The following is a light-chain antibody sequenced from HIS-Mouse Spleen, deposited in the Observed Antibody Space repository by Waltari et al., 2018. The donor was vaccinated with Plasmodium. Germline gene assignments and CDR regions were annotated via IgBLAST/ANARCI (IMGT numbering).Light chain of an antibody. CDR2: EDS. CDR3: YSTDSSGNHRV. Sequence: SYELTQPPSVSVSPGHTATTPCSGAPLPTHYAYWYQQKLGQAPVLVIYEDSKRPSGIPERFSGSSSGTMATLTISGAQVEDEADYYCYSTDSSGNHRVFGGGTKLTVL. CDR1: PLPTHY. V-gene: IGLV3-10*01. J-gene: IGLJ3*02.